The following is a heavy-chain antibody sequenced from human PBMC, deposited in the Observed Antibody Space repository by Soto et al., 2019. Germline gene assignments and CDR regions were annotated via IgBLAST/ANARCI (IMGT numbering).Heavy chain of an antibody. CDR2: MNPNSGNT. D-gene: IGHD3-3*01. J-gene: IGHJ6*03. V-gene: IGHV1-8*01. Sequence: ASVKVSCKASGYTFTSYDINWVRQATGQGLEWMGWMNPNSGNTGYAQKFQGRVTMTRNTSISTAYMELSSLRSEDTAVYYCARGITISPYYYYYMDVWGKGTTVIVSS. CDR3: ARGITISPYYYYYMDV. CDR1: GYTFTSYD.